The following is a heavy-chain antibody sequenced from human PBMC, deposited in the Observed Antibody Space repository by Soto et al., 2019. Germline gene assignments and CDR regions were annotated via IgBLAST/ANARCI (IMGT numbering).Heavy chain of an antibody. V-gene: IGHV1-8*01. CDR3: ARGMKQWLPATFDI. Sequence: GASVKVSCKASGYTFTSYDINWVRHATGQGLEWMGWMNPNSGNTGYAQKFQGRVTMTRNTSISTAYMELSSLRSEDTAVYYCARGMKQWLPATFDIWGQGTMVTVSS. D-gene: IGHD6-19*01. CDR1: GYTFTSYD. J-gene: IGHJ3*02. CDR2: MNPNSGNT.